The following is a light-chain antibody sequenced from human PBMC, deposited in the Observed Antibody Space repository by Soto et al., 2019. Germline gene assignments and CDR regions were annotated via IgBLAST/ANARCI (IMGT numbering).Light chain of an antibody. J-gene: IGKJ1*01. CDR1: QVVSSSY. Sequence: EIVLTQSPDTLSLSPGERATLSCRASQVVSSSYLAWYQQKPGLAPRLLIYGASSRATGLPDRFSGSGSGTDFTLTISRLEPEDFAVYYCQQYGRSPWTFGQGTKVEIK. V-gene: IGKV3-20*01. CDR3: QQYGRSPWT. CDR2: GAS.